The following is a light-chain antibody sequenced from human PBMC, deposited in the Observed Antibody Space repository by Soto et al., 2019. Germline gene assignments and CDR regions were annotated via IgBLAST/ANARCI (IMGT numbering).Light chain of an antibody. Sequence: QSVLTQPPSVSGAPGQRVTISCTGSSSNIGAAYDVHWYQHLPGTAPKLLVFGNNNRPSGVPDRFSGSKSGTSASLAITGLQAEDEADYYCQSYDSSLSGFWVFGGGTKLTVL. J-gene: IGLJ3*02. V-gene: IGLV1-40*01. CDR1: SSNIGAAYD. CDR2: GNN. CDR3: QSYDSSLSGFWV.